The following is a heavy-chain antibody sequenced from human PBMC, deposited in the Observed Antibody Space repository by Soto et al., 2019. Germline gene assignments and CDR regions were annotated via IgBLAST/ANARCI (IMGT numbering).Heavy chain of an antibody. V-gene: IGHV4-39*01. D-gene: IGHD1-26*01. CDR2: IYYDGST. CDR3: DSSVQYDY. J-gene: IGHJ4*02. Sequence: SETLSLTCTVSGASISSNTFYWGWIRQPPGKGLESIANIYYDGSTYYNPSLKSRVTISLDTSKNQFSLKLSSVTAADTAVYYYDSSVQYDYWGQGTLVTVSS. CDR1: GASISSNTFY.